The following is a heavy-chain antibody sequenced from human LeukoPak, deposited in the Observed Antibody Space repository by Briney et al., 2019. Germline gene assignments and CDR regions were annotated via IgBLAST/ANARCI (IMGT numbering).Heavy chain of an antibody. V-gene: IGHV4-59*01. J-gene: IGHJ4*02. CDR2: IYYSGST. Sequence: PSETLSLTCTVSGGSISSYYWSWIRQPPGKGLEWIGYIYYSGSTNYNPSLKSRVTISVDTSKNQFSLKLSSVTAADTAVYYCARLYFSESYYYDSSGYYDYWGQGTLVTVSS. D-gene: IGHD3-22*01. CDR3: ARLYFSESYYYDSSGYYDY. CDR1: GGSISSYY.